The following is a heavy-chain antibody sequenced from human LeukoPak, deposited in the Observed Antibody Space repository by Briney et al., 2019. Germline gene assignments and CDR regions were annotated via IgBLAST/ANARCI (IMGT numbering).Heavy chain of an antibody. Sequence: PSETLSLTCTVSGGSISSSSYYWGWIRQPPGTGLEWIGSIYYSGSTYYNPSLKSRVTISVDTSKNQFSLKLSSVTAADTAVYYCATGFITRYYFDYWGQGTLVTVSS. CDR1: GGSISSSSYY. V-gene: IGHV4-39*01. D-gene: IGHD3-22*01. CDR2: IYYSGST. CDR3: ATGFITRYYFDY. J-gene: IGHJ4*02.